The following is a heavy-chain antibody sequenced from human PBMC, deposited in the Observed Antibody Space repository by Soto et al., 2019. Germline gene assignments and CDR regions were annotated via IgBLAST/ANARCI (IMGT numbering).Heavy chain of an antibody. Sequence: QVQLVESGGGVVQPGRSLRLSCAASGFTFSSYGMHWVRQAPGKGLEWVAVIWYDGSNKYYADSVKGRFTISRDNSKNTLYLQMNSLRAEDTAVYYCARDWIAAAGKDPYYGMDVWGQGTTVTVSS. V-gene: IGHV3-33*01. CDR3: ARDWIAAAGKDPYYGMDV. J-gene: IGHJ6*02. CDR2: IWYDGSNK. CDR1: GFTFSSYG. D-gene: IGHD6-13*01.